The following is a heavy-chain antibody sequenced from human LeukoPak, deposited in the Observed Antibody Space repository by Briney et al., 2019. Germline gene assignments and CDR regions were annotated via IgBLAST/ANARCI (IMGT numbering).Heavy chain of an antibody. D-gene: IGHD1-1*01. J-gene: IGHJ4*02. Sequence: SETLSLTCTVSGGSISNYYWSWIRQPPGKGREWIGYIYYSGSTNYNPSLKSRLTISVDTSKNQFSLKLSSVTDADTAVYYCARDSTTGLLGYWGQGTLVTVSS. CDR2: IYYSGST. CDR1: GGSISNYY. CDR3: ARDSTTGLLGY. V-gene: IGHV4-59*01.